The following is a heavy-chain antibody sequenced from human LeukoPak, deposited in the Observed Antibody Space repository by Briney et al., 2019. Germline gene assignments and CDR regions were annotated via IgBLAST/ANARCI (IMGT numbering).Heavy chain of an antibody. CDR1: GGTFSSYA. CDR2: IIPIFGTA. J-gene: IGHJ4*02. Sequence: SVKVSCKASGGTFSSYAISWVRQAPGQGLEWMGRIIPIFGTANYAQKFQGRVTITTDESTSTAYMELSSLRAEDTAVYYCAREVAGEAGDWGQGTLVTVSS. CDR3: AREVAGEAGD. D-gene: IGHD6-19*01. V-gene: IGHV1-69*05.